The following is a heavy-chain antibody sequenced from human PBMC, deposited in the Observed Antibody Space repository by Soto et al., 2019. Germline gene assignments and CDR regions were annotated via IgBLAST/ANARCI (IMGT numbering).Heavy chain of an antibody. CDR1: GYTFTSYG. Sequence: QVQLVQSGAEVKKPGASVKVSCKASGYTFTSYGITWVRQAPGQGLEWMGWISAYNGNTNYAQKLQGRVTRTTCTSTSTAYMEVRSLRSDDTAVYYCARTDSRPQDFDYWGQGTLVTVSS. J-gene: IGHJ4*02. CDR3: ARTDSRPQDFDY. D-gene: IGHD6-13*01. CDR2: ISAYNGNT. V-gene: IGHV1-18*01.